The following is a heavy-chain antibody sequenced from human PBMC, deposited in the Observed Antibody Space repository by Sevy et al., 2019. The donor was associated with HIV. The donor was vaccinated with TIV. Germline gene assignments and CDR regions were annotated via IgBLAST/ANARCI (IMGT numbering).Heavy chain of an antibody. D-gene: IGHD3-9*01. Sequence: GGSLRLSCAASGFTFSSYSMNWVRQAPGKGLEWVSYISSSSSTIYYADSLKGRYTISRDNAKNSLYLQMNSLRDEDTAVYYCARDDYDILTGYYPSGYYYGMDVWGQGTTVTVSS. V-gene: IGHV3-48*02. CDR1: GFTFSSYS. CDR3: ARDDYDILTGYYPSGYYYGMDV. CDR2: ISSSSSTI. J-gene: IGHJ6*02.